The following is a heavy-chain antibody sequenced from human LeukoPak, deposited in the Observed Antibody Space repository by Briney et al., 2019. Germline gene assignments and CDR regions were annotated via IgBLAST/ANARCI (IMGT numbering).Heavy chain of an antibody. CDR2: IKSDGSST. J-gene: IGHJ4*02. Sequence: PGGSLRLSCAASGFTFSSYWMHWVRQALGKGLVWVSRIKSDGSSTSYADSVKGRFTISRDNAKNTLYLQMNSLRAEDTAVYYCARDLDYGGYSNFDYWGQGTLVTVSS. CDR1: GFTFSSYW. V-gene: IGHV3-74*01. D-gene: IGHD4-23*01. CDR3: ARDLDYGGYSNFDY.